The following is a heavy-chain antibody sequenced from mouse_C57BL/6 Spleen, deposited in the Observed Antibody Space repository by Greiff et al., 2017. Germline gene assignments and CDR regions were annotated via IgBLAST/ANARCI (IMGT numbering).Heavy chain of an antibody. V-gene: IGHV1-15*01. CDR1: GYTFTDYE. CDR2: IDPETGGT. CDR3: TGATVAGMDY. Sequence: QVQLQQSGAELVRPGASVTLSCKASGYTFTDYEMHWVKQTPVHGLEWIGAIDPETGGTAYNQKFQGKAILTADKSSSTAYMELRSLTSEDSAVYYCTGATVAGMDYWGQGTSVTVSS. D-gene: IGHD1-1*01. J-gene: IGHJ4*01.